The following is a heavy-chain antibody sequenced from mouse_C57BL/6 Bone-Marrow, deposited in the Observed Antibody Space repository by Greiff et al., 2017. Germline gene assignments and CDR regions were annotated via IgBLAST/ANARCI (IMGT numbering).Heavy chain of an antibody. J-gene: IGHJ2*01. Sequence: EVKLQQSGAELVRPGASVKLSCTASGFNIKDDYMHWVKQRPEQGLEWIGWIDPENGDTEYASKFQGKATITADTSSNTAYLQLSSLTSEDTAVYYCTTHGSPDYWGQGTTLTVSS. D-gene: IGHD1-1*01. CDR1: GFNIKDDY. CDR3: TTHGSPDY. V-gene: IGHV14-4*01. CDR2: IDPENGDT.